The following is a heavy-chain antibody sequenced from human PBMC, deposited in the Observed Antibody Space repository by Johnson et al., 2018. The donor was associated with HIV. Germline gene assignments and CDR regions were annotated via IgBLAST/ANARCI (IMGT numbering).Heavy chain of an antibody. J-gene: IGHJ3*02. D-gene: IGHD2-15*01. CDR3: AREVRLGYCSGGSCYGDALDI. V-gene: IGHV3-30-3*01. Sequence: QVQLVESGGGVVQPGRSLRLSCAASGFTFSSYAMHWVRQAPGKGLEWVAVISYDGSNKYYVDSVKGRFTISRDNAKNSLYLQMNSLRAEDTALYYCAREVRLGYCSGGSCYGDALDIWGQGTMVTVSS. CDR2: ISYDGSNK. CDR1: GFTFSSYA.